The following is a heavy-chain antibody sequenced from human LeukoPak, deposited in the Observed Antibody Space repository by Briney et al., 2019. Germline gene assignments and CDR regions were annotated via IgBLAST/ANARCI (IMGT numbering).Heavy chain of an antibody. Sequence: SSETLSLTCTVSGGSISSGSYYWSWIRQPAGKGLEWIGRIYTSGSTNYNPSLKSRVTISVDTSKNQFSLKLSSVTAADTAVYYCARDLGIVVPAAAFDYWGQGTLVTVSS. CDR3: ARDLGIVVPAAAFDY. V-gene: IGHV4-61*02. J-gene: IGHJ4*02. CDR2: IYTSGST. D-gene: IGHD2-2*01. CDR1: GGSISSGSYY.